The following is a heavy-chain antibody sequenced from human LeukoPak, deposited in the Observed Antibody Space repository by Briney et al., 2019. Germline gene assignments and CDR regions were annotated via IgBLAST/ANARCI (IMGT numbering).Heavy chain of an antibody. J-gene: IGHJ4*02. CDR3: ARYREVGATVDY. Sequence: SETLSLTCAVSGGSISSSSYYWGWIRQPPGKGLEWIGNIYYSGNTYYNPSLKSRVTISVDTSKNQFSLKLSSVTAADTAVYYCARYREVGATVDYWGQGTLVTVSS. CDR1: GGSISSSSYY. CDR2: IYYSGNT. V-gene: IGHV4-39*01. D-gene: IGHD1-26*01.